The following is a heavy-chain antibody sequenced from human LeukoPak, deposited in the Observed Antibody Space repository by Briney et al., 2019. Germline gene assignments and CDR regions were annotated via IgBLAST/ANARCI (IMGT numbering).Heavy chain of an antibody. CDR3: ARRKAGYSYGLNYYYYYMDV. CDR1: GGSISSGDYY. Sequence: SETLSLTCTVSGGSISSGDYYWSWIRQPPGKGLEWIGYIYYSGSTYYNPSLKSRATISVDTSKNQFSLKLSSVTAADTAVYYCARRKAGYSYGLNYYYYYMDVWGKGTTVTVSS. V-gene: IGHV4-30-4*08. CDR2: IYYSGST. D-gene: IGHD5-18*01. J-gene: IGHJ6*03.